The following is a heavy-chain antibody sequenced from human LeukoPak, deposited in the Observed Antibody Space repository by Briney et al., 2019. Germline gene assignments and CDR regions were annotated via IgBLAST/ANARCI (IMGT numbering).Heavy chain of an antibody. V-gene: IGHV4-34*01. D-gene: IGHD3-3*01. J-gene: IGHJ4*02. Sequence: SETLSLTCTVSGGSISNGDYYWSWIRQPPGKGLEWIGEINHSGSTNYNPSLKSRVTISVDTSKNQFSLKLSSVTAADTAVYYCARGTQYYDFWSGYYRAYYFDYWGQGTLVTVSS. CDR1: GGSISNGDYY. CDR2: INHSGST. CDR3: ARGTQYYDFWSGYYRAYYFDY.